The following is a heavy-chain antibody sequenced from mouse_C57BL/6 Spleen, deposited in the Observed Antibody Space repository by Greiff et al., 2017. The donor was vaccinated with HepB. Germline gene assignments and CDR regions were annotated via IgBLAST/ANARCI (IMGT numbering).Heavy chain of an antibody. D-gene: IGHD6-1*01. Sequence: VQLQQSGTELVKPGASVKLSCKASGYTFTSYWMHWVKQRPGQGLEWIGNINPSNGGTNYNEKFKSKATLTVDKSSSTAYMQLSSLTSEDSAVYYCASETLWGSGFAYWGQGTLVTASA. CDR2: INPSNGGT. J-gene: IGHJ3*01. V-gene: IGHV1-53*01. CDR1: GYTFTSYW. CDR3: ASETLWGSGFAY.